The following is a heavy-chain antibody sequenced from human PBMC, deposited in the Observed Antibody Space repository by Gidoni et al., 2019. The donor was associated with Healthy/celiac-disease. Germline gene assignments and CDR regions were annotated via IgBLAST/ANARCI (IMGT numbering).Heavy chain of an antibody. J-gene: IGHJ6*02. CDR2: IDPSDSYT. CDR1: GYSFTSYW. V-gene: IGHV5-10-1*03. CDR3: AQELAMRRRYKYYYGMDV. D-gene: IGHD1-7*01. Sequence: EVQLVQSGAEVKKPGESLRISCKGSGYSFTSYWISWVRQMPGKGLEWMGRIDPSDSYTNYSPSFQGHVTISADKSISTAYLQWSSLKASDTAMYYCAQELAMRRRYKYYYGMDVWGQGTTVTVSS.